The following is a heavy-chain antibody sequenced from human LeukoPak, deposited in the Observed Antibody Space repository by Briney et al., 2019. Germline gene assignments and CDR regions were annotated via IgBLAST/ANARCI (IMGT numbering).Heavy chain of an antibody. CDR2: IYYSGST. D-gene: IGHD2-2*01. J-gene: IGHJ3*02. CDR3: ARSGVVPVAFDI. Sequence: PSETLSLTCTVSGGSISSSSYYWGWIRQPPGKGLEWIGSIYYSGSTYYNPSLRSRVTISIDTSKNHFSLKLSSVTAADTAVYYCARSGVVPVAFDIWGQGTMVTVSS. V-gene: IGHV4-39*02. CDR1: GGSISSSSYY.